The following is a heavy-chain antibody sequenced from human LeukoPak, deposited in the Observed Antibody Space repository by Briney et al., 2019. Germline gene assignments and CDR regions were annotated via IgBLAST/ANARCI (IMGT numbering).Heavy chain of an antibody. Sequence: GGSLRLSCAASGFTFSSYGMHWVRQAPGKGLEWVAVIWYDGTNEYYADSVKGRFTISRDNSKNTMYLQMNSLRAEDTAMYYCAKDRDTAMEIDYWGQGTLVTVSS. V-gene: IGHV3-33*06. D-gene: IGHD5-18*01. CDR3: AKDRDTAMEIDY. J-gene: IGHJ4*02. CDR2: IWYDGTNE. CDR1: GFTFSSYG.